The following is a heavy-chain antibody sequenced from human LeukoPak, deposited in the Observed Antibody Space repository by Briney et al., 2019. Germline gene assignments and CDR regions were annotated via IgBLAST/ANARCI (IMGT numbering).Heavy chain of an antibody. D-gene: IGHD2-2*01. CDR3: ARGPIVVVPAGGTFDI. V-gene: IGHV3-74*01. Sequence: GGSLRLACAASGFTFSSYWMYWVRQAPGKGLVWVSRINSDGSSTSYADSVKGRFTISRDNAKNTLYLQMNSLRAEDTAVYFCARGPIVVVPAGGTFDIWGQGTMVTVSS. CDR2: INSDGSST. J-gene: IGHJ3*02. CDR1: GFTFSSYW.